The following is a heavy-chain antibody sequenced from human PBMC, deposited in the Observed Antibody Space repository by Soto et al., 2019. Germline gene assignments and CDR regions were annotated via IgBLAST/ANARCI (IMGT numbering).Heavy chain of an antibody. CDR3: ARVADGSGTDAFDI. V-gene: IGHV3-11*05. CDR1: GFTFSDYY. J-gene: IGHJ3*02. CDR2: GSNSGTFS. Sequence: GGSLRLSCEGSGFTFSDYYISWIRQAPGKGLEWISYGSNSGTFSRYADSVKGRFSISRDNTKNLLYLQMNSLRAEDTAVYYCARVADGSGTDAFDIWGQGTMVTVS. D-gene: IGHD3-10*01.